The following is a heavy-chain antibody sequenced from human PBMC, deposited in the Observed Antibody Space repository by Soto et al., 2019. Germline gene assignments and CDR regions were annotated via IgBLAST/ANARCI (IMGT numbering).Heavy chain of an antibody. D-gene: IGHD1-26*01. CDR1: GFTFSGSA. CDR3: TRRVSGPDDDYGMDV. V-gene: IGHV3-73*01. J-gene: IGHJ6*02. Sequence: LRLSCAASGFTFSGSAMHWVRQASGKGLEWVGRIRSKANSYATAYAASVKGRFTISRDDSKNTAYLQMNSLKTEDTAVYYCTRRVSGPDDDYGMDVWGQGTTVTVS. CDR2: IRSKANSYAT.